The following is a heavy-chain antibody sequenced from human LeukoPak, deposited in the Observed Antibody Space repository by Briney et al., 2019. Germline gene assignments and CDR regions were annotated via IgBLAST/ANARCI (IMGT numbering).Heavy chain of an antibody. CDR2: ISGSGGST. CDR3: AHYYDSSGYPDGNDAFDI. J-gene: IGHJ3*02. V-gene: IGHV3-23*01. CDR1: GFTFSSYA. D-gene: IGHD3-22*01. Sequence: GGSLRPSCAASGFTFSSYAMSWVRQAPGKGLEWVSAISGSGGSTYYADSVKGRFTISRDNSKNTLYLQMNSLRAEDTAVYYCAHYYDSSGYPDGNDAFDIWGQGTMVTVSS.